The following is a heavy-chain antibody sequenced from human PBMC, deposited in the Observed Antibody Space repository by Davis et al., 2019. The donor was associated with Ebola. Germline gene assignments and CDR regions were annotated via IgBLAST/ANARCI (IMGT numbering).Heavy chain of an antibody. D-gene: IGHD3-3*01. V-gene: IGHV1-69*13. CDR3: ARGALDYYIDY. CDR1: GGTFSSYA. CDR2: IIPIFGTA. J-gene: IGHJ4*02. Sequence: AASVKVSCKASGGTFSSYAISWVRQAPGQGLEWMGGIIPIFGTANYAQKFQGRVTITADESTSTAYMELSSLRSEDTAVYYCARGALDYYIDYWGRGTLVTVSS.